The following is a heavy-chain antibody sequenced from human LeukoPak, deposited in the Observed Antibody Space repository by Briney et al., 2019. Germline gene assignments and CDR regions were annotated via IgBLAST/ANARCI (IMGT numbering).Heavy chain of an antibody. Sequence: SVKVSCKASGGTFSSYAISWVRQAPGQGLEWMGRIIPILGIANYAQKFQGRVTITVDKSTSTAYMELSSLRSEDTAVYYCARDIRYDSSGYYYEYYWGQGTLVTVSS. CDR1: GGTFSSYA. D-gene: IGHD3-22*01. J-gene: IGHJ4*02. V-gene: IGHV1-69*04. CDR3: ARDIRYDSSGYYYEYY. CDR2: IIPILGIA.